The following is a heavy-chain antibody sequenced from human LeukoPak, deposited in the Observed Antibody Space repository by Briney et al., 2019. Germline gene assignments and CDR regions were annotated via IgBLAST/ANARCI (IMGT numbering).Heavy chain of an antibody. CDR1: GVSITKDGYS. J-gene: IGHJ3*02. Sequence: KSSETLSLTCTVSGVSITKDGYSWTWIRQPPGQGLEWIGDISYSGSTKYKPSLKRRLTISGDVSKNQFSLKLTSVTAADTAVYYCARDVVLTSSPDAFDIWGQGTMVTVSS. D-gene: IGHD2-21*02. V-gene: IGHV4-31*03. CDR3: ARDVVLTSSPDAFDI. CDR2: ISYSGST.